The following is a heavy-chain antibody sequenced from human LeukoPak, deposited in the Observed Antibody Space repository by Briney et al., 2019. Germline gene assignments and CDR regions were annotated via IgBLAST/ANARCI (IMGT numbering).Heavy chain of an antibody. J-gene: IGHJ5*02. V-gene: IGHV1-69*04. CDR3: ARALGYYGSGSSNWFDP. CDR1: GYTLTELS. Sequence: SVKVSCKVSGYTLTELSMHWVRQAPGKGLEWMGRIIPILGIANYAQKFQGRVTITADKSTSTAYMELSSLRSEDTAVYYCARALGYYGSGSSNWFDPWGQGTLVTVSS. D-gene: IGHD3-10*01. CDR2: IIPILGIA.